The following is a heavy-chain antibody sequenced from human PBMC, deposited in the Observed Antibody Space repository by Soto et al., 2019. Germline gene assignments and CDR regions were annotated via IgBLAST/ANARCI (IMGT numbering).Heavy chain of an antibody. CDR2: ISNSGCT. Sequence: SETLSLTCTVSGGSISYINNHFSNHYCSWIRLSPGKGLEWIGSISNSGCTHYNPSLKSRITVSVDTSKNQFSLKLSSVTAADTAVYYCATHTAYYDNGGYPDYWGQGALVTVSS. CDR1: GGSISYINNHFSNHY. D-gene: IGHD3-22*01. J-gene: IGHJ4*02. CDR3: ATHTAYYDNGGYPDY. V-gene: IGHV4-39*01.